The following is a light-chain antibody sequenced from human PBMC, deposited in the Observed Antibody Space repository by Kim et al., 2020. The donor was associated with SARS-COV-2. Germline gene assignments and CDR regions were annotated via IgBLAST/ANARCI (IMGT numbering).Light chain of an antibody. CDR2: GAS. J-gene: IGKJ4*01. CDR3: QQYGSSPLT. CDR1: QSVSSSY. V-gene: IGKV3-20*01. Sequence: EIVLTQSPGTLSLSPGERATLSCRASQSVSSSYLAWYQQKPGQAPRLLIYGASSRATGIPDRFSGSGSGTDFTLTISRLEPEDFAVYYWQQYGSSPLTFGGGTKVHIK.